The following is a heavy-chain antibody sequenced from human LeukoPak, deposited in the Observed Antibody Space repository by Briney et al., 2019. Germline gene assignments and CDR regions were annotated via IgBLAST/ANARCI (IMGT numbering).Heavy chain of an antibody. V-gene: IGHV1-18*01. Sequence: GASVKVSCKASGYTFTSYGISWVRQAPGQGLEWMGWISAHNGNTNYAQKLQGRVTMTTDTSTSTAYMELRSLRSDDTAVYYCARDALPGAYDSSGYSSPGAWFDPWGQGTLVTVSS. CDR3: ARDALPGAYDSSGYSSPGAWFDP. D-gene: IGHD3-22*01. CDR1: GYTFTSYG. CDR2: ISAHNGNT. J-gene: IGHJ5*02.